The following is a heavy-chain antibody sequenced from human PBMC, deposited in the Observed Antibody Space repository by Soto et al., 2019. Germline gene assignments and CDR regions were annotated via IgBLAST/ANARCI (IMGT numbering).Heavy chain of an antibody. CDR3: AINCGYSYGPDYYYGMDV. V-gene: IGHV3-33*01. J-gene: IGHJ6*02. CDR2: IWYDGSNK. Sequence: QVQLVESGGGVVQPGRSLRLSCAASGFTFSSYGMHWVRQAPGKGLEWVAVIWYDGSNKYYADSVKGRFTISRDNSKNTLYLLMNMLRAENTAVYYCAINCGYSYGPDYYYGMDVWGQGTTVTVSS. CDR1: GFTFSSYG. D-gene: IGHD5-18*01.